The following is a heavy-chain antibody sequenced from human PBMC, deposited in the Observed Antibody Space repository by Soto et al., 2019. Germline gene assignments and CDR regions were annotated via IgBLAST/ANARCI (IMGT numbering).Heavy chain of an antibody. V-gene: IGHV6-1*01. Sequence: SQTLSLTFAISGANVSSNTASCNWIRQSPSRGLEWLGRTYFRSKWYNDYAVSVKGRIIINPDTSNNQFSLQLNSVTPEDTAVYFCAKGDNIGPEPGYDYSPCGQGLLVTVSS. CDR1: GANVSSNTAS. D-gene: IGHD5-12*01. CDR2: TYFRSKWYN. CDR3: AKGDNIGPEPGYDYSP. J-gene: IGHJ5*02.